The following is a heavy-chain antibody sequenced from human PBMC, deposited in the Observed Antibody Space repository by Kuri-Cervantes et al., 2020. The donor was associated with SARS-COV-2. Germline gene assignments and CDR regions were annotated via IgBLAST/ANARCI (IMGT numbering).Heavy chain of an antibody. Sequence: GGSLRLSCAASGFTFSSYSMNWVRQAPGKGLEWVAVISYDGSNKYYADSVKGRFTISRDNSKNTLYLQMNSLRAEDTAVYYCARVDVWFGELFDAFDIWGQGTMVTVSS. V-gene: IGHV3-30*03. CDR1: GFTFSSYS. CDR2: ISYDGSNK. J-gene: IGHJ3*02. D-gene: IGHD3-10*01. CDR3: ARVDVWFGELFDAFDI.